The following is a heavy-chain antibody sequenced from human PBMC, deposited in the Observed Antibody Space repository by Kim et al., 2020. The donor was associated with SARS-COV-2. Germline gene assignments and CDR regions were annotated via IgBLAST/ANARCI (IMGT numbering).Heavy chain of an antibody. CDR2: ISSSGSTI. CDR3: ARDSRYTYSSSWYRGWFDP. V-gene: IGHV3-11*04. Sequence: GGSLRLSCAASGFTFSDYYMSWIRQAPGKGLEWVSYISSSGSTIYYADSVKGRFTISRDNAKNSLYLQMNSLRAEDTAVYYCARDSRYTYSSSWYRGWFDPWGQGTLVTVSS. CDR1: GFTFSDYY. D-gene: IGHD6-13*01. J-gene: IGHJ5*02.